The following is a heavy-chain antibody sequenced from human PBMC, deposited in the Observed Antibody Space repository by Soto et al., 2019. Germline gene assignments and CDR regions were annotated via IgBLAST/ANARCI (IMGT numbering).Heavy chain of an antibody. CDR1: GYTFIRYN. CDR3: TRGGAIVVVTDPFDL. Sequence: GVSGKVSCKASGYTFIRYNMHLVRQAPGQGLEWMGMINPSGGSTSYAQKFQARVTMTRDTSTSTVSMELSSLRYEDTALYYCTRGGAIVVVTDPFDLWGQGTLVTGSS. CDR2: INPSGGST. V-gene: IGHV1-46*03. J-gene: IGHJ5*02. D-gene: IGHD2-21*02.